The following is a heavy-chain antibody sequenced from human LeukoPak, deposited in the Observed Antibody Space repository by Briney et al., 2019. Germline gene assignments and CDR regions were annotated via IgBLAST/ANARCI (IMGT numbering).Heavy chain of an antibody. D-gene: IGHD1-1*01. V-gene: IGHV3-11*04. Sequence: GGSLRLSCAASGFTFSDYYMSWIRQAPGKGLEWVSYISSSGSTIYYADSVKGRFTISRDNAKNSLYPQMNSLRAEDTAVYYCARRPTTGTTGRYYYYYMDVWGKGTTVTVSS. J-gene: IGHJ6*03. CDR3: ARRPTTGTTGRYYYYYMDV. CDR2: ISSSGSTI. CDR1: GFTFSDYY.